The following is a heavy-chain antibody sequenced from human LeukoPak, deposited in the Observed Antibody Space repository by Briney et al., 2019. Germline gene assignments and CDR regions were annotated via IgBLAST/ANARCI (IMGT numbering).Heavy chain of an antibody. D-gene: IGHD6-6*01. J-gene: IGHJ4*02. CDR2: MNPNSGNT. CDR1: GYTFTSYD. CDR3: ARVRMRAARPLDY. Sequence: ASAKVSCKASGYTFTSYDINWVRQATGQGLEWMGWMNPNSGNTGYAQKFQGRVTMTRNTSISTAYMELSSLRSEDTAVYYCARVRMRAARPLDYWGQGTLVTVSS. V-gene: IGHV1-8*01.